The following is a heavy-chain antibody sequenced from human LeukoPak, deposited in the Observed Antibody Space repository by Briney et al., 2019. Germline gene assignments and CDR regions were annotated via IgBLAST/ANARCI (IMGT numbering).Heavy chain of an antibody. Sequence: GGSLRLSCAASGFTFSSYWLSWVRQPPGKGLEWVANIQQDGSEKNYVDSVKGRFTISRDNGKNSLYLQMNSLRAEDTAKYYCARDLSPMSSGSYDRSYYFDYWGQGTLVTVSS. J-gene: IGHJ4*02. V-gene: IGHV3-7*01. CDR2: IQQDGSEK. CDR1: GFTFSSYW. D-gene: IGHD1-26*01. CDR3: ARDLSPMSSGSYDRSYYFDY.